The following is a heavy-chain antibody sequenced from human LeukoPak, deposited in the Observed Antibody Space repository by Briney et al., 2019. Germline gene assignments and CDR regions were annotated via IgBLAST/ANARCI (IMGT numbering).Heavy chain of an antibody. V-gene: IGHV3-48*03. Sequence: GGSLRLSCAASGFTFSSYEMNWVRQAPGKGLEWVSYIGSSGTTIYHADSVKGRFTISRDNAKNSLYLQMNSLRAEDTAVYYCVGDDYGDYVYWGQGTLVTVSS. J-gene: IGHJ4*02. CDR1: GFTFSSYE. CDR2: IGSSGTTI. CDR3: VGDDYGDYVY. D-gene: IGHD4-17*01.